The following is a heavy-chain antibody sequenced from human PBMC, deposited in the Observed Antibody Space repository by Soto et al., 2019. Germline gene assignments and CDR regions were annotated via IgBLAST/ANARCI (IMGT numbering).Heavy chain of an antibody. J-gene: IGHJ4*03. Sequence: SAPLSLTCTVSCGSISSYYWSWIRQPAGKGLEWIGYIYYSGSTNYNPSLMSRVTISVDTYKNQFSPKLSSVTAADTAAYYCARVHVRVVAGSTLDYWGRGNLVTGSS. D-gene: IGHD2-15*01. CDR1: CGSISSYY. CDR3: ARVHVRVVAGSTLDY. CDR2: IYYSGST. V-gene: IGHV4-59*01.